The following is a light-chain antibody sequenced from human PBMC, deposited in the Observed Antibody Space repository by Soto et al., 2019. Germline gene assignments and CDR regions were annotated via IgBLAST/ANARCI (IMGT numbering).Light chain of an antibody. CDR3: QHFGSSPPWP. Sequence: ESVLTQFPGTLSLSPGERATLSCRASQSVCSNYLAWYQQKPSQAPRLLIYGASSRAAGIPDRFRGSGYGTDFTLTISRLEPEDFAVYYCQHFGSSPPWPFGQGTKVE. J-gene: IGKJ1*01. V-gene: IGKV3-20*01. CDR2: GAS. CDR1: QSVCSNY.